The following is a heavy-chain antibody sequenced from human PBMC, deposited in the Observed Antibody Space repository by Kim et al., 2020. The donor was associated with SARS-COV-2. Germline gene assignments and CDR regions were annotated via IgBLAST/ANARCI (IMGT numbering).Heavy chain of an antibody. CDR2: I. CDR3: ARGPNYSPFDY. Sequence: IYYADSVRGRFTISRDNDKNSLYLQMNHLRAEDTAVYYCARGPNYSPFDYWGQGTLVTVSS. V-gene: IGHV3-11*04. J-gene: IGHJ4*02. D-gene: IGHD4-4*01.